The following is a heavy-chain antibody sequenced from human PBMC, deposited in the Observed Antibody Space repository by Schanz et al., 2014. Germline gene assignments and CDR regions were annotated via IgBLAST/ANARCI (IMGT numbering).Heavy chain of an antibody. V-gene: IGHV3-23*01. CDR2: LSGSGAGT. J-gene: IGHJ4*02. CDR1: GFTFSSYA. Sequence: EVQLLESGGGLVQPGGSLRLSCAASGFTFSSYAMTWVRQAPGKGLDWVSTLSGSGAGTFYADSVKGRFTISGDNSKNTLYLQMNSLRAEDTAVYYCAKDQGSYGSGSYSYFDYWGQGTLATVSS. D-gene: IGHD3-10*01. CDR3: AKDQGSYGSGSYSYFDY.